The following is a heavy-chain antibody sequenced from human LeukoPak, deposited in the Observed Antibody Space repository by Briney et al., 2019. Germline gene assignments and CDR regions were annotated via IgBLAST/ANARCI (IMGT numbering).Heavy chain of an antibody. Sequence: QTGGSLRLSCAASGFTFSNHGMNWVRQAPGKGLEWVAFIRYDGSNKYYADSVKGRFTISRDNSKNTLYLQMNSLRAEDTAVYYCAKDLVGATYYFDYWGQGTLVTVSS. CDR1: GFTFSNHG. CDR3: AKDLVGATYYFDY. V-gene: IGHV3-30*02. CDR2: IRYDGSNK. D-gene: IGHD1-26*01. J-gene: IGHJ4*02.